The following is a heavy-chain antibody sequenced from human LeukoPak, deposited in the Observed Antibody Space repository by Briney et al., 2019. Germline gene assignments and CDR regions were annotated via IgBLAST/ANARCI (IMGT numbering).Heavy chain of an antibody. J-gene: IGHJ5*02. V-gene: IGHV4-59*01. CDR3: ARGIYYDILTGYSWGYWFDP. D-gene: IGHD3-9*01. CDR2: IYYSGST. CDR1: GGSISSYY. Sequence: SETLSLTCTVSGGSISSYYWSWIRQPPGKGLEWIGYIYYSGSTNYNPSLKSRVTISVDTSKNQFSLKLSSVTAADTAVYYCARGIYYDILTGYSWGYWFDPWGQGTLVTVSS.